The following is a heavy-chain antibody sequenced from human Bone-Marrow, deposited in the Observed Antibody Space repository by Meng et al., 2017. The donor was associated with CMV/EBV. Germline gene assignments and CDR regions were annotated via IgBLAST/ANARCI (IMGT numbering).Heavy chain of an antibody. Sequence: GGSLRLSCAASGLSFSSYAMSWVRQAPGKGLKWVSAISGSGGTTYYADSVKGRFTISRDSSKNTLYLQMNSLRAEDTAVYYCARAHQLRFSYYYYGMDVWGQGTTVTVSS. D-gene: IGHD2-2*01. CDR3: ARAHQLRFSYYYYGMDV. J-gene: IGHJ6*02. CDR2: ISGSGGTT. V-gene: IGHV3-23*01. CDR1: GLSFSSYA.